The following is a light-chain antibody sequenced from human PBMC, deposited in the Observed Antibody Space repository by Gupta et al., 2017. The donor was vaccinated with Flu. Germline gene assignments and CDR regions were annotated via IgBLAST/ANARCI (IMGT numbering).Light chain of an antibody. CDR3: CSFGSTRA. Sequence: GQSITISCTGTSSDVGRYNYVSWYQHHPGKAPKLVIFEVSNRPSGVSNRFSGSKSANTASLTISGLQPEDEADYYCCSFGSTRALGGGTQLTV. J-gene: IGLJ2*01. CDR2: EVS. CDR1: SSDVGRYNY. V-gene: IGLV2-14*01.